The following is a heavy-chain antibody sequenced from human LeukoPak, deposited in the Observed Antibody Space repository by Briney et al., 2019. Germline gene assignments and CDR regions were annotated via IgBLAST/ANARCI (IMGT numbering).Heavy chain of an antibody. J-gene: IGHJ6*02. CDR2: IYHSGST. CDR3: ARVRSGVTHRYYYYGMDV. CDR1: GYSISSGYY. D-gene: IGHD5-18*01. V-gene: IGHV4-38-2*02. Sequence: SETLSLTCTVSGYSISSGYYWGWIRQPPGKGLEWIGSIYHSGSTYYNPSLKSRVTISVDTSKNQFSLKLSSVTAADTAVYYCARVRSGVTHRYYYYGMDVWGRGTTVTVSS.